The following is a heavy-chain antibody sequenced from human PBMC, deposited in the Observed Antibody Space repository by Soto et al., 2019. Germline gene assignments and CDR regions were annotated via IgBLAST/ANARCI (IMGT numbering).Heavy chain of an antibody. V-gene: IGHV1-69*13. J-gene: IGHJ6*02. CDR1: GGTFSSYA. Sequence: ASVKVSCKASGGTFSSYAISWVRQAPGQGLEWMGGIIPIFGTANYAQKFQGRVTITADESTSTAYMELSSLRSEDTAVYYCARDNMATSGHYYYYGMDVWGQGTTVTVSS. CDR2: IIPIFGTA. D-gene: IGHD5-12*01. CDR3: ARDNMATSGHYYYYGMDV.